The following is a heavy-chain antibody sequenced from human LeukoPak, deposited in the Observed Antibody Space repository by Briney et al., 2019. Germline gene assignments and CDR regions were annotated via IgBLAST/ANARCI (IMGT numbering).Heavy chain of an antibody. CDR3: ARLVAAGNYGMDV. V-gene: IGHV4-39*01. Sequence: PSETLSLTCTVSGHSISSSSYYWVWIRQPPGKGLEWIGNIGYTERTDYNPSLQSRVTISVDTSKNQFSLVVRSVTAADTALYYCARLVAAGNYGMDVWGQGTTVIVSS. CDR1: GHSISSSSYY. CDR2: IGYTERT. J-gene: IGHJ6*02. D-gene: IGHD6-13*01.